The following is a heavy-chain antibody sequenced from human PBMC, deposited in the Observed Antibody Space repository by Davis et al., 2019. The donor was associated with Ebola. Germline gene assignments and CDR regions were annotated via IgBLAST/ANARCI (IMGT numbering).Heavy chain of an antibody. CDR1: GGSFSGYY. CDR3: ARGKWLRLSFDY. D-gene: IGHD5-12*01. Sequence: PSETLSLTCAVYGGSFSGYYWSCIRQPPGKGLEWIGEINHSGSTNYNPSLKSRVTISVDTSKNQFSLKLSSVTAADTAVYYCARGKWLRLSFDYWGQGTLVTVSS. J-gene: IGHJ4*02. V-gene: IGHV4-34*01. CDR2: INHSGST.